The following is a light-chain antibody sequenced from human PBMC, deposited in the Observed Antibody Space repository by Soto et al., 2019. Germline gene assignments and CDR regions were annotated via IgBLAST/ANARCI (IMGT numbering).Light chain of an antibody. CDR3: HQRSNWPLT. CDR1: QSLSSR. J-gene: IGKJ4*01. Sequence: DIHMTQSPSTLSASLGDRVTITWRASQSLSSRLAWYQQKPGKAPELLIYKASSLESGVPSRFSGSGSGTEFTLTISSLEPEDFAVYYCHQRSNWPLTFGGGTKVDIK. CDR2: KAS. V-gene: IGKV1-5*03.